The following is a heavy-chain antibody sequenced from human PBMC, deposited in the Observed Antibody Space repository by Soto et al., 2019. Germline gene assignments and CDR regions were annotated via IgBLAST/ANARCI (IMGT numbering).Heavy chain of an antibody. V-gene: IGHV3-13*04. J-gene: IGHJ3*02. CDR2: IGVADDT. CDR3: ARDRGYCTSTNCEQAFDI. D-gene: IGHD2-2*01. CDR1: GFTFSTYD. Sequence: EVQLVESGGGLVQPGGSLRLSCAASGFTFSTYDVYWVRQGAGKGLECVSSIGVADDTYYAGSVKGRFTISRENAKNSLYLQMNSLTAGDTAVYYCARDRGYCTSTNCEQAFDIWGQGTMVTVSS.